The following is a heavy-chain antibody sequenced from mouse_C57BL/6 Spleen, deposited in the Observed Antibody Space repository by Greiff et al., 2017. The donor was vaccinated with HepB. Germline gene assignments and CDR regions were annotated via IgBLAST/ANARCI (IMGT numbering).Heavy chain of an antibody. Sequence: EVKLMESGPGLVKPSQSLSLTCSVTGYSITSGYYWNWIRQFPGNKLEWMGYISYDGSNNYNPSLKNRISITRDTSKNQFFLKLNSVTTEDTATYYCARDLNLLLLFAYWGQGTLVTVSA. V-gene: IGHV3-6*01. CDR2: ISYDGSN. CDR3: ARDLNLLLLFAY. D-gene: IGHD1-1*01. J-gene: IGHJ3*01. CDR1: GYSITSGYY.